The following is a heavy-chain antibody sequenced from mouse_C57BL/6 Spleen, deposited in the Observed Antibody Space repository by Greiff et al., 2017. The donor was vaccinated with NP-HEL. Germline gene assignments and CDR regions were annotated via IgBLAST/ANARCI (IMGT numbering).Heavy chain of an antibody. Sequence: QVQLQQPGAELVKPGASVKLSCKASGYTFTSYWMQWVKQRPGQGLEWIGEIDPSDSYTNYNQKFKGKATLTVDTSSSTAYMQLSSLTSEDSAVYYCARGEVYGNPGFAYWGQGTLVTVSA. J-gene: IGHJ3*01. CDR3: ARGEVYGNPGFAY. CDR1: GYTFTSYW. D-gene: IGHD2-1*01. CDR2: IDPSDSYT. V-gene: IGHV1-50*01.